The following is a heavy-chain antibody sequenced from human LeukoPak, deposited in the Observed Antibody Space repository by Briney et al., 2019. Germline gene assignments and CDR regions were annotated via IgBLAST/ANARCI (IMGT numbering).Heavy chain of an antibody. J-gene: IGHJ5*02. D-gene: IGHD1-7*01. CDR3: AKCPLKTGTTSWFDP. CDR2: ISGSGGST. CDR1: GFTFSSYV. V-gene: IGHV3-23*01. Sequence: PGGSLRLSCAASGFTFSSYVMSWVRQAPGKGLEWVSPISGSGGSTYYADSVKGRFTISRDNSKNTLNLQMNSLRAEDTAVYYCAKCPLKTGTTSWFDPWGQGTLVTVSS.